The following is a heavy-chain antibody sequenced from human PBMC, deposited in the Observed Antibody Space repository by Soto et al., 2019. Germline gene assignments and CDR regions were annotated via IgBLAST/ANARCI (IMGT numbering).Heavy chain of an antibody. Sequence: PSETLSLTCAVSSGSISSSNWWSWVRQPPGKGLEWIGEIYHSGSTNYNPSLKSRVTISVDKSKNQFSLKLSSVTAADTAVYYCARSNSGYDFYYYWGRGTLVTVSS. J-gene: IGHJ4*02. V-gene: IGHV4-4*02. D-gene: IGHD5-12*01. CDR1: SGSISSSNW. CDR2: IYHSGST. CDR3: ARSNSGYDFYYY.